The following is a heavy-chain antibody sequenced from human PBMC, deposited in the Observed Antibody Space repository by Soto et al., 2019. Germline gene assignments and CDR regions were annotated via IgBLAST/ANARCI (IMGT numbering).Heavy chain of an antibody. CDR3: ARVYCSSTSCYAWPTDY. D-gene: IGHD2-2*01. CDR1: GFTFSSYG. J-gene: IGHJ4*02. Sequence: GSLRLSCAASGFTFSSYGMHWVRQAPGKGLEWVAVIWYDGSNKYYADSVKGRFTISRDNSKNTLYLQMNSLRAEDTAVYYCARVYCSSTSCYAWPTDYWGQGTLVTVSS. CDR2: IWYDGSNK. V-gene: IGHV3-33*01.